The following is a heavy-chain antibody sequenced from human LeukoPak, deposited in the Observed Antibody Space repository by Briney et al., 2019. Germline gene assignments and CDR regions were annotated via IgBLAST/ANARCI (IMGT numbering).Heavy chain of an antibody. D-gene: IGHD3-3*01. J-gene: IGHJ3*02. CDR1: GGSISSYY. V-gene: IGHV4-59*12. Sequence: SETLSLTCTVSGGSISSYYWSWIRQPPGKGLEWIGYIYYSGSTNYNPSLKSRVTISVDTSKNQFSLKLSSVTAADTAVYYCARGILDFWSGYYNAFDIWGQGTMVTVSS. CDR2: IYYSGST. CDR3: ARGILDFWSGYYNAFDI.